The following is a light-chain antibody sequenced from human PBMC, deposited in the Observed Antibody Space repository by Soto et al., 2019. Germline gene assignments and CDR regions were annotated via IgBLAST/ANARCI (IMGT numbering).Light chain of an antibody. CDR1: SSNIGSQY. J-gene: IGLJ2*01. CDR2: DNN. V-gene: IGLV1-51*01. Sequence: QSVLTQPPSVSTAPGQKVTISCSGNSSNIGSQYVSWYQQLPGTAPKLLIYDNNKRPSGIPDRFSGSKSGTSATLGITGLQTGDEADYYCGTWDSSLSDVVFGGGTKVTVL. CDR3: GTWDSSLSDVV.